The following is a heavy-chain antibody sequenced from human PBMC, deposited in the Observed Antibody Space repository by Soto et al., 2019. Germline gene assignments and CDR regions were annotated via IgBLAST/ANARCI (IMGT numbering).Heavy chain of an antibody. J-gene: IGHJ6*02. CDR2: IYYSGST. D-gene: IGHD2-21*02. Sequence: QVQLQESGPGLVKPSQTLSLTCTVSGGSISSGGYYWSWIRQHPGKGLEWIGYIYYSGSTYYNPSLKSRVTISVAKSKTQLSLKLSSVTAADTAVYYWARVCGGDCHHGMDVWGQGTTVTVSS. V-gene: IGHV4-31*03. CDR1: GGSISSGGYY. CDR3: ARVCGGDCHHGMDV.